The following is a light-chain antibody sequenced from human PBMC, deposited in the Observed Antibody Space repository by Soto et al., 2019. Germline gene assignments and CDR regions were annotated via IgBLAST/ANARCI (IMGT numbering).Light chain of an antibody. CDR1: QNIRNY. CDR2: AAS. CDR3: QQIHSTSTYT. J-gene: IGKJ2*01. Sequence: DIQMTQSPPSLSASVGDRVTITCRASQNIRNYLDWYQQRPGKTPNLLVYAASILRSGVPSRFSGSGSGTLYTLTIATRQPEDFETYYCQQIHSTSTYTFGQGTRVDIK. V-gene: IGKV1-39*01.